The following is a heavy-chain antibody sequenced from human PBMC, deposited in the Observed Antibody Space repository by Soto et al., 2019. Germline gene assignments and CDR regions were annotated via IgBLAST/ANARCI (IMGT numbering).Heavy chain of an antibody. V-gene: IGHV3-23*01. J-gene: IGHJ4*02. CDR1: GFTFSSYA. CDR3: AKDRVVAATQSFDY. Sequence: EVQLLESGGGLVQPGGSLRLSCGASGFTFSSYAMNWVRQAPGKGPEWVSTISGSGGNTYYADSVKGRFTISRYNSKNTLYLQMNSLGAEDTAIYYCAKDRVVAATQSFDYWGQGTLVTVSS. CDR2: ISGSGGNT. D-gene: IGHD2-15*01.